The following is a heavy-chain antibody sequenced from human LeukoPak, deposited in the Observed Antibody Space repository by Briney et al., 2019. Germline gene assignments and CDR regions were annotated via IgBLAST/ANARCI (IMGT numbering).Heavy chain of an antibody. D-gene: IGHD4-17*01. CDR2: IYDSGST. V-gene: IGHV4-59*12. CDR1: GGSISGYY. J-gene: IGHJ4*02. CDR3: ARAQARYYFDY. Sequence: PSETLSLTCTVSGGSISGYYWSWIRQPPGKGLEWIGCIYDSGSTNYNPSLKSRVTMSVDTSKNQFSLKLSSVTAADTAVYYCARAQARYYFDYWGQGTLVTVSS.